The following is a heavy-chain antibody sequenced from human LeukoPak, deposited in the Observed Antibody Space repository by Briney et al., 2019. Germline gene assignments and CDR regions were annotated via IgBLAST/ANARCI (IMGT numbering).Heavy chain of an antibody. CDR1: GFTFSRYW. V-gene: IGHV3-7*01. J-gene: IGHJ6*02. Sequence: GGSLRLSCAASGFTFSRYWMSWVRQAPGKGLEWVANIKQDGSEKYYVDFVKGRFTISRDNAKNSLYLQMNSLRAEDTAVYYCARDDYYDSSGYYYYYYGMGVWGQGTTVTVSS. CDR2: IKQDGSEK. CDR3: ARDDYYDSSGYYYYYYGMGV. D-gene: IGHD3-22*01.